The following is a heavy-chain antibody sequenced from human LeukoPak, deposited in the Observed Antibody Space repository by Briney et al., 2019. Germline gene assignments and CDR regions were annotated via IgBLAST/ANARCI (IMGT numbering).Heavy chain of an antibody. V-gene: IGHV4-4*02. CDR2: INHSGST. J-gene: IGHJ6*02. D-gene: IGHD1-26*01. CDR3: ARYRIGDYYYYYGMDV. Sequence: SGTLSLTCAVSGGSISSSNWWSWVRQPPGKGLEWIGEINHSGSTNYNPSLKSRVTISVDTSKNQFSLKLSSVTAADTAVYYCARYRIGDYYYYYGMDVWGQGTTVTVSS. CDR1: GGSISSSNW.